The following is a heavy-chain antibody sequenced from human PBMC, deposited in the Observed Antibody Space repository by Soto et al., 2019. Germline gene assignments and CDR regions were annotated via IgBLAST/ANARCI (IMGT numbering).Heavy chain of an antibody. D-gene: IGHD6-19*01. CDR2: ISGSGGST. J-gene: IGHJ4*02. V-gene: IGHV3-23*01. Sequence: EVQLLESGGGLLQPGGSVRVSCAASGFTFSSYAMSWVRQAPGNGLEWVSAISGSGGSTYYADSVKRRFTISRDNSKNTLYLQMNSLRAEDAAVYYCGNDKGIAVAGDQELFDYWGQGTLVTVSS. CDR3: GNDKGIAVAGDQELFDY. CDR1: GFTFSSYA.